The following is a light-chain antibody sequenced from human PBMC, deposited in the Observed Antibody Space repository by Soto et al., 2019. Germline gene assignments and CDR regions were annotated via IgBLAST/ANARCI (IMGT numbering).Light chain of an antibody. CDR2: EVN. CDR1: SSDVGGYNY. J-gene: IGLJ1*01. V-gene: IGLV2-8*01. CDR3: SSYTSSSTLYV. Sequence: QSVLTQPPSASGSPGQSVTISCTGTSSDVGGYNYVSWYQQHPGKVPKLMIYEVNKRPSGVPDRFSGSKSGNTASLTVTGLQAEDEADYYCSSYTSSSTLYVFGTGTKVTVL.